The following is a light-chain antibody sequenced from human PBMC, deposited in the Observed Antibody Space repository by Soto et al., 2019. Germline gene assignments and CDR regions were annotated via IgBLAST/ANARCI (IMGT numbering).Light chain of an antibody. CDR2: DVS. V-gene: IGKV3D-15*01. Sequence: THSPSTLCLCTDERATLSCRASHSVSGYLAWYHQKPGQCHTLLIYDVSIRASGIPARFSGSGSGTEFTLTSSSLQSEDSAVHYCQQYNNWRTFGQGTKVDIK. CDR1: HSVSGY. J-gene: IGKJ1*01. CDR3: QQYNNWRT.